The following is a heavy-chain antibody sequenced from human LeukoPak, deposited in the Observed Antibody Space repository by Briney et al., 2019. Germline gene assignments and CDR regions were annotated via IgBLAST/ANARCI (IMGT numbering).Heavy chain of an antibody. V-gene: IGHV1-69*05. Sequence: SVKVSCKASGGTFSSYAISWVRQAPGQGLEWMGGIIPIFGTANYAQKFQGRVTITTDETTSTAYMELSSLRSEDTAVYYCARETGTGDNWFDPWGQGTLVTVSS. J-gene: IGHJ5*02. D-gene: IGHD1-7*01. CDR3: ARETGTGDNWFDP. CDR2: IIPIFGTA. CDR1: GGTFSSYA.